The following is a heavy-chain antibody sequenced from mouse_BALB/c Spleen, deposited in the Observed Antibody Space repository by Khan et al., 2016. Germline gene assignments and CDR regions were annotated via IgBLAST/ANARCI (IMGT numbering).Heavy chain of an antibody. J-gene: IGHJ3*01. D-gene: IGHD2-4*01. V-gene: IGHV5-6-5*01. Sequence: EVELVESGRALVKPGGSLKLSCAASGFTFSSYAMSWVRQSPEKRLEWVATISSGGSTYYLDTVKGRFTISRDNARNILYLQMSSLRSEDTAMYYGTRRGYYDFAYWGQGTLVTVSA. CDR3: TRRGYYDFAY. CDR2: ISSGGST. CDR1: GFTFSSYA.